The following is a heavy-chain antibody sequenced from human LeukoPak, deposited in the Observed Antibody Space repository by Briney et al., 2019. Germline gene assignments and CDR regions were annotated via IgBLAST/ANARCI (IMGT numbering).Heavy chain of an antibody. Sequence: SETLSLTCTVPGDSISSGRYYWGWIRQSPGKGLEWIGTIYYSGTTYYNPSLKSRVTISVDTSKNQFSLKLSSVTAADTAVYYCARFSGWYFAWGQGTLVTVSS. J-gene: IGHJ5*02. CDR1: GDSISSGRYY. V-gene: IGHV4-39*01. CDR3: ARFSGWYFA. D-gene: IGHD6-19*01. CDR2: IYYSGTT.